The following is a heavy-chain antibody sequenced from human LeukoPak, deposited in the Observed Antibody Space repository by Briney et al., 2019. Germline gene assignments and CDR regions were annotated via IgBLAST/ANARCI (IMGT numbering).Heavy chain of an antibody. D-gene: IGHD2-2*02. V-gene: IGHV3-7*01. CDR1: RFTFSSYW. CDR3: ARGGYCTSANCYTYSYYMDV. J-gene: IGHJ6*03. Sequence: PRGSLRLSCAASRFTFSSYWMNWVRQAPGKGLEWVANIKQDESEKYYVDSVKGRFTISRDNAKNSLYLQMNNLRTEDTAVYYCARGGYCTSANCYTYSYYMDVWGKGTTVTVSS. CDR2: IKQDESEK.